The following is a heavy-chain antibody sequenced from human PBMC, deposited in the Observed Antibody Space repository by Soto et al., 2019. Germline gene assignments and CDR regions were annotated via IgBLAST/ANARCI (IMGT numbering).Heavy chain of an antibody. V-gene: IGHV5-10-1*01. CDR3: ATVTYYYDNSGPSNWFDT. J-gene: IGHJ5*02. CDR1: GYSFTSYW. CDR2: IDPSDSYT. D-gene: IGHD3-22*01. Sequence: GESLKISCKGSGYSFTSYWISWVRQMPGKGLEWMGRIDPSDSYTNYSPSFQGHVTISADKSISTAYLQWSSLKASDTAMYYCATVTYYYDNSGPSNWFDTWGQGTLVTVSS.